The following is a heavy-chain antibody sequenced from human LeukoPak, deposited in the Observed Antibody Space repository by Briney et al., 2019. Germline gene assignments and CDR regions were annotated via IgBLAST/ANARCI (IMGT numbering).Heavy chain of an antibody. Sequence: ASVKVSCKASGYTFTSYGISGVRQAPGQGLEWMGWISAYNGNTNYAQKLQGRVTMTTDTSTSTAYMELRSLRSDDTAVYYCARDSALRTRGVPADYWGQGTLVTVSS. D-gene: IGHD2-2*01. CDR3: ARDSALRTRGVPADY. CDR1: GYTFTSYG. J-gene: IGHJ4*02. CDR2: ISAYNGNT. V-gene: IGHV1-18*01.